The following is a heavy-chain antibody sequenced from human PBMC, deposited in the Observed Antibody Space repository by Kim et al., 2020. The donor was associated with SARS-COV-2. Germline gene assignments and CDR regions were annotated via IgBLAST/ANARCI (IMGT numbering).Heavy chain of an antibody. CDR3: ATSTSITGTRAIYYYYYGMDV. Sequence: ASVKVSCKVSGYTLTELSMHWVRQAPGKGLEWMGGFDPEDGETIYAQKFQGRVTMTEDTSTDTAYMELSSLRSEDMAVYYCATSTSITGTRAIYYYYYGMDVWGQGTTVTVSS. D-gene: IGHD1-7*01. V-gene: IGHV1-24*01. CDR1: GYTLTELS. CDR2: FDPEDGET. J-gene: IGHJ6*02.